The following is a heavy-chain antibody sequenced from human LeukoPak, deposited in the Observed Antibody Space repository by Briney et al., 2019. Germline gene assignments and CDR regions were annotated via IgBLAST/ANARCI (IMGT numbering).Heavy chain of an antibody. D-gene: IGHD1-14*01. CDR1: GGSISSGGYS. V-gene: IGHV4-30-2*01. Sequence: SETLSLTCAVSGGSISSGGYSWSWIRQPPGKGLEWIGYIYHSGSTYYNPSLKSRVTISVGRSKNQFSLKLSSVTAADTAVYYCARVSGTRQLDYWGQGTLVTVSS. CDR3: ARVSGTRQLDY. CDR2: IYHSGST. J-gene: IGHJ4*02.